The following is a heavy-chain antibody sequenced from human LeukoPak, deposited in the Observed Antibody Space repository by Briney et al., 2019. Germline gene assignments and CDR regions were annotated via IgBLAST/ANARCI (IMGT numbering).Heavy chain of an antibody. CDR2: IYYSGST. CDR1: GGSISSSSYY. CDR3: ARGHYYDSSGYYIDY. V-gene: IGHV4-39*07. Sequence: SETLSLTCTVSGGSISSSSYYWGWIRQPPGKGLEWIGSIYYSGSTYYNPSLKSRVTISVDTSKNQFSLKLSSVTAADTAVYYCARGHYYDSSGYYIDYWGQGTLVTVSS. D-gene: IGHD3-22*01. J-gene: IGHJ4*02.